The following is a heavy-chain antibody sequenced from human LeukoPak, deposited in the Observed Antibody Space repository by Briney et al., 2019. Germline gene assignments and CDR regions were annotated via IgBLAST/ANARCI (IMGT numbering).Heavy chain of an antibody. V-gene: IGHV4-39*02. Sequence: SETLSLTCTVSGASISTNSYYWDWIRQSPGKGLEWIGSVYYSGSTYYNPSLKSRVTISVDTSKNHFSLKLSSVTAADTAVYYCSRVPRYTDGFYDGVSRDGFDCWGQGVLVTVSS. CDR3: SRVPRYTDGFYDGVSRDGFDC. CDR2: VYYSGST. CDR1: GASISTNSYY. J-gene: IGHJ4*02. D-gene: IGHD5-18*01.